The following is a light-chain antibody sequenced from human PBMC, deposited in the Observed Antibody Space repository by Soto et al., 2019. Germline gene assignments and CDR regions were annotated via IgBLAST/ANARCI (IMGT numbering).Light chain of an antibody. J-gene: IGLJ2*01. CDR2: GVT. CDR1: SSDVGDFNY. V-gene: IGLV2-14*03. Sequence: QSALTQPASVSGSPGRSVTTSCTGTSSDVGDFNYVSWYQHLPGRAPKLIIYGVTNRPSGISYRFSASKSGRTASLTISGLQAEDEAYYYCSSYSSSTTHVVFGGGTKLTVL. CDR3: SSYSSSTTHVV.